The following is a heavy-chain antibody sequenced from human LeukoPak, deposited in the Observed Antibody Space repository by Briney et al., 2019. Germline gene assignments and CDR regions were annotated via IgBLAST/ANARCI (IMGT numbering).Heavy chain of an antibody. D-gene: IGHD3-10*02. J-gene: IGHJ6*04. CDR2: IRSDGSNK. CDR1: GFTFGSYG. CDR3: AELGTTMIGGV. Sequence: GGSLRLSCAASGFTFGSYGMHWVRQAPGKGLEWVTFIRSDGSNKYYADSVKGRFTISRDNAKNSLYLQMNSLRAEDTAVYYCAELGTTMIGGVWGKGTTVTISS. V-gene: IGHV3-30*02.